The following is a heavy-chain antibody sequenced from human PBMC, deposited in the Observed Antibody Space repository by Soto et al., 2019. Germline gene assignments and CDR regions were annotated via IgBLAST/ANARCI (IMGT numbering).Heavy chain of an antibody. J-gene: IGHJ4*02. CDR3: ARDHVDTPMTNFDY. D-gene: IGHD5-18*01. CDR2: INPSDAYT. Sequence: ASVKVSCKASGYTFISYYIHWVRQAPGQGLEWMGLINPSDAYTDYAQKFQGRVTLTRDTSTSIVYMELSSLGSEDTAIYYCARDHVDTPMTNFDYWGQGTMVTAPQ. V-gene: IGHV1-46*01. CDR1: GYTFISYY.